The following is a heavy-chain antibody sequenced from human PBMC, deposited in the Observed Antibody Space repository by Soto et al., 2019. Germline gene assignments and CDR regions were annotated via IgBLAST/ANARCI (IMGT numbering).Heavy chain of an antibody. Sequence: QVQLVQSGAEVKKPGSSVKVSCKASGGTFSSYTISWVRQAPGQGLEWMGRIIPILGIANYAQKFRGRVTITADKSTSTAYMELSSLRSEDTAVYYCARDIVVANRAFDIWGQGTMVTVSS. J-gene: IGHJ3*02. D-gene: IGHD2-15*01. CDR1: GGTFSSYT. CDR2: IIPILGIA. CDR3: ARDIVVANRAFDI. V-gene: IGHV1-69*08.